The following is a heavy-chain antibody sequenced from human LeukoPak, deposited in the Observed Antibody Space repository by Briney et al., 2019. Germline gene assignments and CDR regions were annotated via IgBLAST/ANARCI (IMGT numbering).Heavy chain of an antibody. CDR3: ARDNSVGDIAWWFDP. CDR2: VRYDGSQK. J-gene: IGHJ5*02. Sequence: GGSLRLSCAASGFTFSSYDMYWVRQAPGKGLDWVAFVRYDGSQKYYADSVKGRFTLSRDNSKNTLYLQMNSLRAEDTAVYYCARDNSVGDIAWWFDPWGQGTLVTVSS. D-gene: IGHD3-16*02. V-gene: IGHV3-30*02. CDR1: GFTFSSYD.